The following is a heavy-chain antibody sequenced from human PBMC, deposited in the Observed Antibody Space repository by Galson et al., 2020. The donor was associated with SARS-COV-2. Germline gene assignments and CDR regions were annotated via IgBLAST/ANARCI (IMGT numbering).Heavy chain of an antibody. J-gene: IGHJ4*02. CDR1: GFTFSSYW. CDR2: IKQDGSEK. CDR3: ARDAADYDFWSGYSMGFDY. D-gene: IGHD3-3*01. V-gene: IGHV3-7*01. Sequence: GESLKISCAASGFTFSSYWMSRVRQAPGKGLEWVANIKQDGSEKYYVDSVKGRFTISRDNAKNSLYLQMNSLRAEDTAVYYCARDAADYDFWSGYSMGFDYWGQGTLVTVSS.